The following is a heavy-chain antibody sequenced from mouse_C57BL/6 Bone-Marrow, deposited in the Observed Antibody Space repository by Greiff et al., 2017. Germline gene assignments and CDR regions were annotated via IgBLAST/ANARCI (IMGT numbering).Heavy chain of an antibody. CDR1: GFNIKDDY. V-gene: IGHV14-4*01. Sequence: VQLQQSGAELGRPGASVKLSCTASGFNIKDDYMHWVKQRPEQGLEWIGWIDPENGDTEYASKFQGKATITADTSSNTAYLQLSSLTSEDTAVYYCTTSYTPAMDYWGQGTSVTVSS. CDR2: IDPENGDT. CDR3: TTSYTPAMDY. J-gene: IGHJ4*01. D-gene: IGHD2-12*01.